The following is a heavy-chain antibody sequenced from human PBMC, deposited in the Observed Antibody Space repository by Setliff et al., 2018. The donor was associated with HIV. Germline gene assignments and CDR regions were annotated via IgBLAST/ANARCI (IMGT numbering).Heavy chain of an antibody. CDR1: GGSVGSGSYY. CDR3: AKPDGKYPFDH. Sequence: SETLSLTCTVSGGSVGSGSYYWSWVRQPPGKGLEWIGYIYYTGSTNYNPSLKSRLTISVDTSNNHFSLKLSSVTAADTAVYYCAKPDGKYPFDHWGLGTLVTVSS. D-gene: IGHD2-2*01. CDR2: IYYTGST. J-gene: IGHJ4*02. V-gene: IGHV4-61*03.